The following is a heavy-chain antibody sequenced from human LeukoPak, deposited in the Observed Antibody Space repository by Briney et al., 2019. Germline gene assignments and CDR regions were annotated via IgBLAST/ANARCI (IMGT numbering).Heavy chain of an antibody. D-gene: IGHD2-2*01. CDR1: GGSISSSSYY. J-gene: IGHJ6*02. Sequence: SETLSLTCTVSGGSISSSSYYWGWIRQPPGKGREWIGSIYYSGSTYYDPSLKSRVTISVDTSKNQFSLKLSSVTAADTAVYYYARLDCSSTSCRSSYYYYYGMDVWGQGTTVTVSS. V-gene: IGHV4-39*01. CDR2: IYYSGST. CDR3: ARLDCSSTSCRSSYYYYYGMDV.